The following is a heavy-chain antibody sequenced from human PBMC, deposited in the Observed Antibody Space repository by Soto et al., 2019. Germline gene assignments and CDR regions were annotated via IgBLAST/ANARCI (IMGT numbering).Heavy chain of an antibody. V-gene: IGHV3-30-3*01. CDR1: GFILSTYA. CDR2: ISYDGNNK. J-gene: IGHJ6*02. CDR3: ARAGCDGCICYTLVGLRDGMDV. Sequence: QVQLVESGGGVVQPGRSLRLSCAASGFILSTYAMYWVRQAPGKGLAWVAVISYDGNNKYYADSVKGRFTISRDNSKTTLYLQRNRLRAEDTAVYYCARAGCDGCICYTLVGLRDGMDVWGQGTTVTVSS. D-gene: IGHD2-15*01.